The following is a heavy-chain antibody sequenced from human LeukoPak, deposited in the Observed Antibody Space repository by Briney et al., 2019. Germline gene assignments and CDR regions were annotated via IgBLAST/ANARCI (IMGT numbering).Heavy chain of an antibody. V-gene: IGHV7-4-1*02. J-gene: IGHJ3*02. CDR3: LWFGELPPGI. Sequence: ASVKVSCKASGYTFTSYAMNWVRQAPGQGLEWMGWINTNTGNPTYAQGFTGRFVFSLDTSVSTVYLQISSLKAEDAAVYYCLWFGELPPGIWGQGTMVTVSS. CDR2: INTNTGNP. D-gene: IGHD3-10*01. CDR1: GYTFTSYA.